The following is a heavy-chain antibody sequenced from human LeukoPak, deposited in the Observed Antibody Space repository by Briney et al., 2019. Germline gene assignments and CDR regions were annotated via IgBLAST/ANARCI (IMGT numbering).Heavy chain of an antibody. CDR3: ARGLVVVVGGDY. CDR1: GYTFTSYG. V-gene: IGHV1-18*01. D-gene: IGHD2-15*01. Sequence: GASVKVSCKTSGYTFTSYGLSWVRQAPGQGLEWMGWISASNGNTNYPQKLQGRVTMTTDTSTSTAYMELRGLRSDDTAVYYCARGLVVVVGGDYWGQGTLVTVSS. J-gene: IGHJ4*02. CDR2: ISASNGNT.